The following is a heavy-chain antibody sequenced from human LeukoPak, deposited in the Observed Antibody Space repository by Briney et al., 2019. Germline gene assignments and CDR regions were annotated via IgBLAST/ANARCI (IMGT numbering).Heavy chain of an antibody. J-gene: IGHJ6*02. D-gene: IGHD2-15*01. Sequence: EASVKVSCKASGYTFTSHYMHWVRQAPGQGLEWMGIINPSGGSTSYAQKFQGRVTVTRDTSIRTAYMELSRLRSDDTAVYYCARGDIVYGMDVWGQGTAVTVSS. V-gene: IGHV1-46*01. CDR2: INPSGGST. CDR3: ARGDIVYGMDV. CDR1: GYTFTSHY.